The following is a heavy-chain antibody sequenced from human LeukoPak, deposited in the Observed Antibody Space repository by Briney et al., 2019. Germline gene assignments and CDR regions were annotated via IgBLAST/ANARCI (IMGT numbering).Heavy chain of an antibody. J-gene: IGHJ4*02. CDR3: ARVRGYSGYEDY. D-gene: IGHD5-12*01. Sequence: GGSLRLSCAASGFTFSSYGMHWVRQAPGKGLEWVSFIRYDGSNKYYADSVKGRFTISRDNSKNTLYLQMNSLRAEDTAVYYCARVRGYSGYEDYWGQGTLVTVSS. V-gene: IGHV3-30*02. CDR2: IRYDGSNK. CDR1: GFTFSSYG.